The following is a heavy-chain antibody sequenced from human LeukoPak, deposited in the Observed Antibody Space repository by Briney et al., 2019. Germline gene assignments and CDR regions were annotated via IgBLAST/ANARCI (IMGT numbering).Heavy chain of an antibody. CDR3: AREGRDGYDPLHY. CDR1: GGSISSYY. Sequence: SETLSLTCTVSGGSISSYYWSWIRRPPGKGLEWIGYIYYSGSTNYNPSLKSRVTIAVDTSKNQFSLKLSSVTAADSAVYYCAREGRDGYDPLHYWGQGTLVTVSS. D-gene: IGHD5-24*01. CDR2: IYYSGST. J-gene: IGHJ4*02. V-gene: IGHV4-59*01.